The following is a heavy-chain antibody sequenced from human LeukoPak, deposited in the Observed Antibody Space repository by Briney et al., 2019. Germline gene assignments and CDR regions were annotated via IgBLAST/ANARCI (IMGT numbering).Heavy chain of an antibody. CDR3: ARVVVVPAAMGYYYGMDV. J-gene: IGHJ6*02. D-gene: IGHD2-2*01. Sequence: ASVKVSCKASGGTFSSYAISWVRQAPGQGLEWMGWMNPNSGNTGYAQKFQGRVTMTRNTSISTAYMELSSLRSEDTAVYYCARVVVVPAAMGYYYGMDVWGQGTTVTVSS. CDR2: MNPNSGNT. V-gene: IGHV1-8*02. CDR1: GGTFSSYA.